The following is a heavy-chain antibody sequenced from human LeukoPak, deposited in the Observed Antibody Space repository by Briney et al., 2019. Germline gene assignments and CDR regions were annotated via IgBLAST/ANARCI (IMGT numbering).Heavy chain of an antibody. CDR3: ATTLEMATTRQDY. J-gene: IGHJ4*02. Sequence: SETLSLTCAVYGGSFSGYYWNWIRQPPGKGLEWIGEINHSGSINYNPSLKSRVTISVDTSKNQFSLKLSSVTAADTAVYYCATTLEMATTRQDYWGQGTLVTVSS. D-gene: IGHD5-24*01. CDR1: GGSFSGYY. CDR2: INHSGSI. V-gene: IGHV4-34*01.